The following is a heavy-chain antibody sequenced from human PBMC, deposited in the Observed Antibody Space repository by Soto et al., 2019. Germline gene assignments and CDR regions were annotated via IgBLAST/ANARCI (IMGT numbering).Heavy chain of an antibody. Sequence: SETLSLTCTVSGGSISSGGYYWSWIRQHPGKGLEWIGYIYYSGSTYYNPSLKSRVTISVDTSKKQFSLKLSSVTAADTAVYYCASSYCTNGVCYSTFDYWGQGTMVTVSS. J-gene: IGHJ4*02. V-gene: IGHV4-31*03. CDR1: GGSISSGGYY. CDR2: IYYSGST. CDR3: ASSYCTNGVCYSTFDY. D-gene: IGHD2-8*01.